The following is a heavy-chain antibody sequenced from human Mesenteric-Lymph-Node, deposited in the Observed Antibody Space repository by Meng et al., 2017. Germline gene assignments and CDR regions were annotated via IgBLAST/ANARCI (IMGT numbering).Heavy chain of an antibody. V-gene: IGHV3-23*01. J-gene: IGHJ5*02. CDR1: GFTFSSYA. CDR3: AKDEDSSAWVSWFAP. CDR2: ISGSGGST. Sequence: GESLKISCAASGFTFSSYAMSWVRQAPGKGLEWVSAISGSGGSTYYADSVKGRFTISRDNSKNTLYLQMNSLRAEDTAMYYCAKDEDSSAWVSWFAPWGQGTLVTVSS. D-gene: IGHD3-22*01.